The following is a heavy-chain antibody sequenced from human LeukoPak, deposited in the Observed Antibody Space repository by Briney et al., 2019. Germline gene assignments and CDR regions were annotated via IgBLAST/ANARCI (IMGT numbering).Heavy chain of an antibody. V-gene: IGHV4-4*02. Sequence: SETLSLTCAVSGVSISSSNWWHWVRQPPGKGLEWIGSIYYSGSTYYNPSLKSRVTISVDTSKNQFSLKLSSVTAADTAVYFCARDLIRGDGYYILDFDYWGQGTLVTVSS. CDR2: IYYSGST. CDR3: ARDLIRGDGYYILDFDY. J-gene: IGHJ4*02. CDR1: GVSISSSNW. D-gene: IGHD5-24*01.